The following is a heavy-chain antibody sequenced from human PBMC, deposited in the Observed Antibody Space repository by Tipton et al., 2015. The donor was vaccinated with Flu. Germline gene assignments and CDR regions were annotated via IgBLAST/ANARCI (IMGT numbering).Heavy chain of an antibody. V-gene: IGHV4-31*03. CDR3: ARGSGSGTFMIFDL. CDR1: GGSLNSGDYY. Sequence: TLSLTCSVSGGSLNSGDYYWSWVRHHPGQGLEWIGSIYYSGHTYYSPSLVSRLSLSVDTSKNQFFLNLNSMTAADTAIYYCARGSGSGTFMIFDLWGQGTPVTVSS. J-gene: IGHJ4*02. D-gene: IGHD3-10*01. CDR2: IYYSGHT.